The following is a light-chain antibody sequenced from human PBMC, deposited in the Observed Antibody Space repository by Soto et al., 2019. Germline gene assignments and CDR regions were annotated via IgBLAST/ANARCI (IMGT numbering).Light chain of an antibody. Sequence: QSALTQPPSVSGSPGLSVTISCTGSSSDLGSYTRVSWYQQPPASAPKLLIYEVTRRASGAPDRFSGSASGNTASLTISVVQAEDAADYYCISYTSFDTVIFGGGTKLTVL. J-gene: IGLJ2*01. CDR2: EVT. CDR3: ISYTSFDTVI. CDR1: SSDLGSYTR. V-gene: IGLV2-18*02.